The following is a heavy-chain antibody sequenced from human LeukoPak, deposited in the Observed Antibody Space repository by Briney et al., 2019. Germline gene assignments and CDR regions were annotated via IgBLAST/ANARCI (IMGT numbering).Heavy chain of an antibody. Sequence: GGSMRLSCIAYGFTFDSYAMTWVRQAPGKGLEWVSSISGGSEDSYYADSVKGRFTISRDHSKSTLYLQMNSLSAEDTAVDYCARTIAQYSNSWLYFYYGLDVWGQGTTVTVSS. V-gene: IGHV3-23*01. D-gene: IGHD1-7*01. J-gene: IGHJ6*02. CDR2: ISGGSEDS. CDR3: ARTIAQYSNSWLYFYYGLDV. CDR1: GFTFDSYA.